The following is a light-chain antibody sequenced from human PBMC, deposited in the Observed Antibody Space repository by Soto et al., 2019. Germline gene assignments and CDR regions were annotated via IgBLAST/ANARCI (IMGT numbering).Light chain of an antibody. CDR3: STYKRSRTPV. Sequence: QSVLTQPASVSGSPGQSITIACTGTSSDVGGYNYVSWYQQHPGKAPKLMIYDVSNRPSGVSNRFSGSKSGNTASLTISGLQAEDEADYYCSTYKRSRTPVLGTGTKVTVL. CDR1: SSDVGGYNY. CDR2: DVS. V-gene: IGLV2-14*01. J-gene: IGLJ1*01.